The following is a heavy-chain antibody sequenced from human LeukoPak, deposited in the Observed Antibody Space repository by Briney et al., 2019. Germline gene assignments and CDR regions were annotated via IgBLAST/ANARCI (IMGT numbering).Heavy chain of an antibody. D-gene: IGHD5-18*01. CDR3: ARYGDSYGLGGFDP. CDR1: GFTFSSYS. J-gene: IGHJ5*02. CDR2: ISSSSSYI. V-gene: IGHV3-21*01. Sequence: GGSLRLSCAASGFTFSSYSMNWVRQAPGKGLEWVSSISSSSSYIYYADSVKGRFTISRDNAKNSLYLQMNSLRAEDTAVYYCARYGDSYGLGGFDPWGQGTLVTVSS.